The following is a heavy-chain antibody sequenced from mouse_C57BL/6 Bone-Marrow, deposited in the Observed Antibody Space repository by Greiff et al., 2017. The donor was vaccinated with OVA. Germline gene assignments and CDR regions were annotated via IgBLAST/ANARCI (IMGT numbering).Heavy chain of an antibody. CDR1: GFSLTSYG. Sequence: QVQLQQSGPGLVQPSQSLSITCTVSGFSLTSYGVHWVRQSPGKGLEWLGVIWSGGSTAYNAAFISSLTISKDNSKRQVFFKMNSLQADDTAIYYCARNPAYYSNYVGYYFDYWGQGTTLTVSS. CDR3: ARNPAYYSNYVGYYFDY. CDR2: IWSGGST. V-gene: IGHV2-2*01. D-gene: IGHD2-5*01. J-gene: IGHJ2*01.